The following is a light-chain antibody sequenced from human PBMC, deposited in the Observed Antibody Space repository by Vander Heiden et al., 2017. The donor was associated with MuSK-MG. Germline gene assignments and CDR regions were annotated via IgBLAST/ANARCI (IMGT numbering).Light chain of an antibody. J-gene: IGLJ2*01. V-gene: IGLV1-36*01. Sequence: QSVLTQPPSVSEAPTQRVTISCSGSSSNIGNNAVNWYQQLPGKAPKLLIYYDDLRPSGVSDRFSGSKSGTSASLAISGLQSEDEADYYCAAWDDSLNGVVFGGGTKLTVL. CDR1: SSNIGNNA. CDR3: AAWDDSLNGVV. CDR2: YDD.